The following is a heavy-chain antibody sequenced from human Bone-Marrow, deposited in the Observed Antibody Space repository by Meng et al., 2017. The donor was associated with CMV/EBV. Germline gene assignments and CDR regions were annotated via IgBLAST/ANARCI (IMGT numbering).Heavy chain of an antibody. CDR2: ISYDGNNI. CDR3: ARDSDSSGSHFDY. V-gene: IGHV3-30-3*01. J-gene: IGHJ4*02. CDR1: GFTFSYYA. D-gene: IGHD3-22*01. Sequence: GESLKISCAASGFTFSYYALHWVRQAPGKGLEWVAVISYDGNNIYYTESVKGRFTISRDNSKNKLYLQMNSLRAEDTAVYYCARDSDSSGSHFDYWGQGTLVTVSS.